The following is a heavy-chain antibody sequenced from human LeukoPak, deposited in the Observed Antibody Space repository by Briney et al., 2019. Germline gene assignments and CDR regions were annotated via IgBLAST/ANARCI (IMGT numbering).Heavy chain of an antibody. J-gene: IGHJ3*02. Sequence: SQTLSLTCAVSGGAISSGGYSWSWIRQPPGKGLEWIGEIYHSGSTNYNPSLKSRGTISVDKSKNQFSLKLSSVTAADTAVYYCARDSAPWGFDIWGQGTMVTVSS. D-gene: IGHD7-27*01. CDR2: IYHSGST. V-gene: IGHV4-30-2*01. CDR3: ARDSAPWGFDI. CDR1: GGAISSGGYS.